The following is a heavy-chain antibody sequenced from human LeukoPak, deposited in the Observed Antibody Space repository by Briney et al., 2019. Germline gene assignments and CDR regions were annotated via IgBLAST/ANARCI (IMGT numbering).Heavy chain of an antibody. D-gene: IGHD3-3*01. J-gene: IGHJ5*02. CDR1: GGSLNGHY. V-gene: IGHV4-34*01. CDR2: GSDIGGT. Sequence: PSETLSLTCAVYGGSLNGHYWSWIRQSPGKGLEWIGEGSDIGGTKFNPSLKSRVSISADTSKNQFSLKLTSMTAADTAVYYCAKNGQSGFSLDPWGQGTLVIVSS. CDR3: AKNGQSGFSLDP.